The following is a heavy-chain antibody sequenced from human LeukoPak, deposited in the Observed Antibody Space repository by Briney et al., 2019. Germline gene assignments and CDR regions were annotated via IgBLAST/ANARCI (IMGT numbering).Heavy chain of an antibody. Sequence: PETLSLTCTVSGGSLSSSSYYWGWIRQPPGKGLEWIGSIYYSGSTYYNPSLKSRVTISVDTSKNQYSLKLSSVTAADTAVYCCARGTYYGSGSYSGDPFFDYWGQGTLVTVSS. J-gene: IGHJ4*02. CDR3: ARGTYYGSGSYSGDPFFDY. V-gene: IGHV4-39*07. D-gene: IGHD3-10*01. CDR1: GGSLSSSSYY. CDR2: IYYSGST.